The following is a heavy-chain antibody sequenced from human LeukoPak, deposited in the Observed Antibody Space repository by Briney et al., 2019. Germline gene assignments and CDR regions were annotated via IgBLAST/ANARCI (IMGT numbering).Heavy chain of an antibody. J-gene: IGHJ4*02. V-gene: IGHV3-48*03. CDR3: VSALDYGPLNPLHF. CDR1: GFTFISHE. CDR2: IFSRADAI. Sequence: PGGALRLSCATSGFTFISHEMSWRRHAPGKGLQCIAYIFSRADAIYYAESAKGRVTVSTDYTTDSLRLHMTSLRAEDTAVYYSVSALDYGPLNPLHFWAQGTRVAVSS. D-gene: IGHD4-17*01.